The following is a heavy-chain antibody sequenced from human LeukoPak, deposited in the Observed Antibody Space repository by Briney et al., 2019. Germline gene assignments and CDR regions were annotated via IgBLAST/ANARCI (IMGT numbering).Heavy chain of an antibody. V-gene: IGHV3-53*01. D-gene: IGHD3-9*01. CDR3: ARDTGYSEDYYYYYGMDV. J-gene: IGHJ6*02. Sequence: PGGSLRLSCAASGFTVSSSYMSWVRQAPGKGLEWVSVIYSGGSTYYADSVKGRFTITRDNSKNTLYLQMNSLRAEDTAVYYCARDTGYSEDYYYYYGMDVWGQGTTVTVSS. CDR1: GFTVSSSY. CDR2: IYSGGST.